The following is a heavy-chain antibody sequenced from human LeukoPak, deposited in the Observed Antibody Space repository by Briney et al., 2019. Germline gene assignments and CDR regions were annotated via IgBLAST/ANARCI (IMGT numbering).Heavy chain of an antibody. CDR1: GYSFTSYW. Sequence: GESLKISCKGSGYSFTSYWIGWVRQMPGKGLEWMGIIYPGDSDTRYSPSFQGQVTISADKSISTAYLQWSSLKASDTAMYYCASAYCGGDCYSTPYYYGMDVWGQGTTVTVSS. D-gene: IGHD2-21*02. CDR3: ASAYCGGDCYSTPYYYGMDV. V-gene: IGHV5-51*01. J-gene: IGHJ6*02. CDR2: IYPGDSDT.